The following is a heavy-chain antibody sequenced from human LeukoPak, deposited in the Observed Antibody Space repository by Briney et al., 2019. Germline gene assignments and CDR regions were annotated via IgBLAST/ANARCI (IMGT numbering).Heavy chain of an antibody. CDR3: AREGAAAHAWYAFDI. CDR1: GGSISSYY. D-gene: IGHD6-13*01. J-gene: IGHJ3*02. Sequence: PSETLSLTCTVSGGSISSYYWSWIRQPPGKGLEWIGYIYYSGSTNYNPSLKSRVTISVDTSKNQFSLKLSSVTAADTTVYYCAREGAAAHAWYAFDIWGQGTMVTVSS. V-gene: IGHV4-59*01. CDR2: IYYSGST.